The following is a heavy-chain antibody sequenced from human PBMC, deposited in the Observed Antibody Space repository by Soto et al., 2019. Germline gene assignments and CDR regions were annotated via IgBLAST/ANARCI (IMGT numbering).Heavy chain of an antibody. CDR2: ISYDGSHK. CDR1: GFNFSSHG. J-gene: IGHJ6*02. CDR3: AREWGIVVAAGRDGIDV. D-gene: IGHD6-19*01. Sequence: GESLKISCAASGFNFSSHGLHWVRQAPGKGLEWVAVISYDGSHKLSTESVKGRFTISRDNSKNTLSLQMNSLRTEDTAVYYCAREWGIVVAAGRDGIDVRGQGTTVTGS. V-gene: IGHV3-30*03.